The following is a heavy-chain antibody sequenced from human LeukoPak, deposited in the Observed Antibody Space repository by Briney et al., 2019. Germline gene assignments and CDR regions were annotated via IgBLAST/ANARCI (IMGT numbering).Heavy chain of an antibody. J-gene: IGHJ4*02. CDR1: GGSINNDY. V-gene: IGHV4-59*05. Sequence: SETLSLTCTVSGGSINNDYWSWIRQPPGKGLEWIGSIYHSGSTYYNPSLKSRVTISVDTSKNQFSPKLNSVTAADTAVYYCARHRSKWLQSSFDYWGQGTLVTVSS. CDR2: IYHSGST. CDR3: ARHRSKWLQSSFDY. D-gene: IGHD5-24*01.